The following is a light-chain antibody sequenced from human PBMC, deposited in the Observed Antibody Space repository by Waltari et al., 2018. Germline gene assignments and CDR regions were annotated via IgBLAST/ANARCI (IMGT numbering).Light chain of an antibody. V-gene: IGKV3-20*01. Sequence: EIVLMQSPGTLSLSPGERATLSCRASQSVGTTYLAWYLPKPGQTPRHLIYGASSRATGIPDRFSGSGSGTDFTLTISRLEPEDFAVYYCQQYGRSTRTFGQGTKVEIK. CDR1: QSVGTTY. J-gene: IGKJ1*01. CDR3: QQYGRSTRT. CDR2: GAS.